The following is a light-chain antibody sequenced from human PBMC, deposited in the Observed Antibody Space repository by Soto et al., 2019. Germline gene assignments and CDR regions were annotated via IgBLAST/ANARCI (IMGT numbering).Light chain of an antibody. CDR2: GIS. CDR3: QQYGSSK. CDR1: QSVSSNY. Sequence: IVLTQSPGTLSFSPGERATLSCRASQSVSSNYFAWYKQKPGQATRLLIYGISSRATGIPDRFSGSGSGTDFTLTISRLEPEDFAVYYCQQYGSSKFGQGTKVDIK. J-gene: IGKJ1*01. V-gene: IGKV3-20*01.